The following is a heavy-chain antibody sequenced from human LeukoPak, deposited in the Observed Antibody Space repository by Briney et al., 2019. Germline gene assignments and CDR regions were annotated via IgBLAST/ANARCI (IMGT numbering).Heavy chain of an antibody. Sequence: GGSLRLSCAASGFTFSDYYVSWIRQAPGKGLEWVSHISSFSNFRSYADSVKGRLTISRDNAKNSLYLQVNSLRAEDTAVYYCARPTIAAAGNFEYWGQGTLVTVSS. CDR1: GFTFSDYY. V-gene: IGHV3-11*03. D-gene: IGHD6-13*01. J-gene: IGHJ4*02. CDR3: ARPTIAAAGNFEY. CDR2: ISSFSNFR.